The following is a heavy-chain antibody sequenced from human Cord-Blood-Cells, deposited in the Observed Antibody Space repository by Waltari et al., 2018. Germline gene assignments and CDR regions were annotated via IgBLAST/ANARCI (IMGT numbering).Heavy chain of an antibody. V-gene: IGHV3-53*02. CDR3: ARTNVDIVATNHAFDI. Sequence: EVQLVETGGGLIQPGGSLRLSCAASGFTVSSNYMSWVRQAPGNGLEWVSVIYSGGCKYYADSGKGRFSNSRDNSKNTLYLQMNSLRAEDTAVYYCARTNVDIVATNHAFDIWGQGTMVTVSS. D-gene: IGHD5-12*01. CDR1: GFTVSSNY. J-gene: IGHJ3*02. CDR2: IYSGGCK.